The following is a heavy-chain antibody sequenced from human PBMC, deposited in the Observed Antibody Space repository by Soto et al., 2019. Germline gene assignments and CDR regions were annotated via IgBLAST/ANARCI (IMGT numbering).Heavy chain of an antibody. CDR2: IWYDGSNK. CDR3: ARGLWFGELLIGFDY. J-gene: IGHJ4*02. D-gene: IGHD3-10*01. Sequence: GGSLRLSCAASGFTFSSYGMHWVRQAPGKGLEWVAVIWYDGSNKYYADSVKGRFTISRDNSKNTLYLQMNSLRAEDTAVYYCARGLWFGELLIGFDYWGQGTLVTVSS. CDR1: GFTFSSYG. V-gene: IGHV3-33*01.